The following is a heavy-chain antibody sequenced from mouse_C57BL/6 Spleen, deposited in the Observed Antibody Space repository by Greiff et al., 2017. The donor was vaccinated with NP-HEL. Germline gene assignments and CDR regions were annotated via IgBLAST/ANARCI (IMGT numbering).Heavy chain of an antibody. CDR2: SRNKANDYTT. V-gene: IGHV7-1*01. CDR3: ARDEGEYYLFAY. Sequence: EVKLVESGGGLVQSGRSLRLSCATSGFTFSDFYMEWVRQAPGKGLEWIAASRNKANDYTTEYSASVKGRFIVSRDTSQSILYLQMNALRAEDTAIYYCARDEGEYYLFAYWGQGTLVTVSA. J-gene: IGHJ3*01. D-gene: IGHD1-1*01. CDR1: GFTFSDFY.